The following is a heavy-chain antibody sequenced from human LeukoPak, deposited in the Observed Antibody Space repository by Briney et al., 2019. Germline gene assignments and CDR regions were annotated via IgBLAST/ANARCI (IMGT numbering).Heavy chain of an antibody. CDR1: GGSISSYY. V-gene: IGHV4-30-4*08. CDR3: ARGLGSSWHSNYMDV. CDR2: IYYSGST. J-gene: IGHJ6*03. Sequence: SETLSLTCTVSGGSISSYYWSWIRQPPGKGLEWIGYIYYSGSTYYNPSLKSRVTISVDTSKNQFSLKLSSVTAADTAVYYCARGLGSSWHSNYMDVWGKGTTVTVSS. D-gene: IGHD6-13*01.